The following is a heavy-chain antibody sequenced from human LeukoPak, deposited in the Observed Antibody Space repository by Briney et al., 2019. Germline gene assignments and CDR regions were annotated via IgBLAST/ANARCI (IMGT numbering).Heavy chain of an antibody. J-gene: IGHJ4*02. CDR3: ATSYYDSSGYLPFDY. D-gene: IGHD3-22*01. V-gene: IGHV1-24*01. Sequence: GASVKVSCKVSGYTLTELSMHWVRQAPGKGLEWMGGFDPEDGETIYAQKFQGRVTMTEDTSTDTAYMGLSSLRSEDTAVYYCATSYYDSSGYLPFDYWGQGTLVTVSS. CDR2: FDPEDGET. CDR1: GYTLTELS.